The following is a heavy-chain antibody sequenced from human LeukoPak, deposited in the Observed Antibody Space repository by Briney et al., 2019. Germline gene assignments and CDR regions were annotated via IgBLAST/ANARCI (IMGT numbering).Heavy chain of an antibody. Sequence: ASVMVSCKASGYTFTDCYMHWVRQAPGQGLEWMGWINPNSGGTKYAQKFQGRVTMTTDTSINTAYMELSRLTYDDTAVYYCAGLPRYNWNEPLDYWGQGTLVTVSS. D-gene: IGHD1-20*01. J-gene: IGHJ4*02. CDR3: AGLPRYNWNEPLDY. V-gene: IGHV1-2*02. CDR1: GYTFTDCY. CDR2: INPNSGGT.